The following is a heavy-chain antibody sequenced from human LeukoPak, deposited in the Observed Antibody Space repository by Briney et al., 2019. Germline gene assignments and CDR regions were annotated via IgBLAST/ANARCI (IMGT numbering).Heavy chain of an antibody. CDR1: GFTFDDYA. V-gene: IGHV3-20*04. CDR2: INWNGVST. CDR3: ARDRRQWVDYFDS. J-gene: IGHJ4*02. D-gene: IGHD6-19*01. Sequence: GGSLRLSCDASGFTFDDYAMNWVRHAPGKGLEWGAGINWNGVSTDYADSVQGRFTISRDNAKNSLYLQMNNLRAGDTAFYFCARDRRQWVDYFDSWGQGTLVTVSS.